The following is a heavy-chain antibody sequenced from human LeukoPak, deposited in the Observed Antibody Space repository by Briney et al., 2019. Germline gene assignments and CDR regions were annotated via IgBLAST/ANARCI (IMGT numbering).Heavy chain of an antibody. CDR1: GYTFTSYD. J-gene: IGHJ4*02. D-gene: IGHD6-13*01. V-gene: IGHV1-8*01. Sequence: ASVRLSCKASGYTFTSYDINWVRHATGQGLEWMGWMNPNSGNTGYAQKFQGRITMTRNTSISTAYMELSSLTSEDTAVYYWSRRAAAGNRRLNYWGQGTLVTVSS. CDR2: MNPNSGNT. CDR3: SRRAAAGNRRLNY.